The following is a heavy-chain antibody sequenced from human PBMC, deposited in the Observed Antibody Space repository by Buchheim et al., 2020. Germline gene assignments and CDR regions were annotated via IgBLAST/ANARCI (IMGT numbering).Heavy chain of an antibody. CDR2: IYYSGRT. V-gene: IGHV4-59*01. CDR1: GGSISSYY. J-gene: IGHJ4*02. D-gene: IGHD2-21*02. Sequence: QVQLQESGPGLVKPSETLSLTCTVSGGSISSYYRSWIRQPPGKGLEWIGYIYYSGRTNYNPSLKSRVNISVDTSKNQFSLQLSSVTAADTAVYYCARGEDCGGDCWPEYYFDYWGQGTL. CDR3: ARGEDCGGDCWPEYYFDY.